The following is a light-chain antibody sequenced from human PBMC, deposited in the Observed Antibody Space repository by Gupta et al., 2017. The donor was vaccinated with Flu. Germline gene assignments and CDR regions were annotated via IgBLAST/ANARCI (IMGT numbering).Light chain of an antibody. V-gene: IGLV3-25*03. J-gene: IGLJ3*02. Sequence: YELTQPPSVSVSPGQTADITCSGEVLSEAYVYWYRQRPGQAPVLVLQKDIISASGIPDRTAANNAATTAISNSRDVQAEDDAYYYSPGEDKQYSVLFGGGTKMTVL. CDR3: PGEDKQYSVL. CDR1: VLSEAY. CDR2: KDI.